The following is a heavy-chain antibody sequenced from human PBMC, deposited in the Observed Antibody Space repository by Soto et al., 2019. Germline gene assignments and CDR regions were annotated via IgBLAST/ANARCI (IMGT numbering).Heavy chain of an antibody. J-gene: IGHJ5*02. D-gene: IGHD5-18*01. CDR3: ARAPDVGSYGHGSFDP. Sequence: SETLSLTCTVSGGSISSGDYYWSWIRQPPGKGLEWIGYIYYSGSTYYNPSLKSRVTISVDTSKNQFSLKLSSVTAADTAVYYCARAPDVGSYGHGSFDPWGQGTLVTVS. CDR1: GGSISSGDYY. V-gene: IGHV4-30-4*01. CDR2: IYYSGST.